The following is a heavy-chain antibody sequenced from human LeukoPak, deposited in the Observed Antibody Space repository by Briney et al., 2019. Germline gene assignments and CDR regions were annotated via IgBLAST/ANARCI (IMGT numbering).Heavy chain of an antibody. Sequence: GASVKVSCKASGGTFSSYAIGWVRQAPGQGLEWMGGITAIFRTTNYAQKFQGRVTITADESMSTVYMELSSLRSEDTAVYYCARHSGYHSTMYLDYWGQGTLVTVSS. V-gene: IGHV1-69*13. CDR1: GGTFSSYA. CDR3: ARHSGYHSTMYLDY. J-gene: IGHJ4*02. CDR2: ITAIFRTT. D-gene: IGHD3-22*01.